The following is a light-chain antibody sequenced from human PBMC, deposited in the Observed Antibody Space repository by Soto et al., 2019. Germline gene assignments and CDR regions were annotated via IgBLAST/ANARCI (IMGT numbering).Light chain of an antibody. V-gene: IGKV3-11*01. CDR2: DAS. Sequence: EIVLTQSPATLSLSPGERATLSCRASQSVSSDLVWYQKKPGQAPRLLIYDASNRATGIPARFSGSGSGTDFTLTISSLEPEDFAVYYCQQRSNWPPYTFGQGTKLEI. J-gene: IGKJ2*01. CDR1: QSVSSD. CDR3: QQRSNWPPYT.